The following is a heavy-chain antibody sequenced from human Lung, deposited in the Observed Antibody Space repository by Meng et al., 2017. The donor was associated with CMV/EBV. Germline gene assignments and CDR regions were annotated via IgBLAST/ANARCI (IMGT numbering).Heavy chain of an antibody. CDR3: AKAGGYCTGASCYPNWFDP. V-gene: IGHV3-23*01. D-gene: IGHD2-2*01. J-gene: IGHJ5*02. Sequence: SCAASGSTCSTYAMSWVRQAPGKRLEWLSAITGSGDDTYYADFVRGRFTISRDNSKNTLSLQMNSLRAEDTALYYCAKAGGYCTGASCYPNWFDPWXLGALVTVSS. CDR2: ITGSGDDT. CDR1: GSTCSTYA.